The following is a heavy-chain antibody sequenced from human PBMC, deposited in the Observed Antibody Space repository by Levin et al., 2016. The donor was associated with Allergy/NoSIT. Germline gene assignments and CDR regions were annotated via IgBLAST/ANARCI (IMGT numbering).Heavy chain of an antibody. CDR3: AIGSPDISVVVAARPTYYYYGMDV. Sequence: SVKVSCKASGGTFSSYAISWVRQAPGQGLEWMGGIIPIFGTANYAQKFQGRVTITADESTSTAYMELSSLRSEDTAVYYCAIGSPDISVVVAARPTYYYYGMDVWGQGTTVTVSS. V-gene: IGHV1-69*13. CDR1: GGTFSSYA. J-gene: IGHJ6*02. CDR2: IIPIFGTA. D-gene: IGHD2-15*01.